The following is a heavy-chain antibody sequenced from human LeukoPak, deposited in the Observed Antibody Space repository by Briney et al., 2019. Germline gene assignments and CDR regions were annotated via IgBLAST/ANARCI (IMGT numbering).Heavy chain of an antibody. CDR1: GGSISSGGYY. Sequence: SQTLSLTCTVSGGSISSGGYYWGWIRQPPGKGLEWIGSIYYSGNTYYNSSLKSRVTILVDTSKNQFSLKLNSVTAADTAVYYCARVEMAIYYFDYWGQGTLVTVSS. D-gene: IGHD5-24*01. V-gene: IGHV4-39*01. J-gene: IGHJ4*02. CDR2: IYYSGNT. CDR3: ARVEMAIYYFDY.